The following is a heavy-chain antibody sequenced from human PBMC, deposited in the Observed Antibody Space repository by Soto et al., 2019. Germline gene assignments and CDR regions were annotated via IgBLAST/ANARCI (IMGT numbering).Heavy chain of an antibody. J-gene: IGHJ5*02. Sequence: PGESLKISCKGSGYSFTSYWIGWVRQMPGKGLEWMGIIYPGDSDTRYSPSFQGQVTISADKSISTAYLQWSSLKASDTAMYYRARQTYYYDSSGPNWFDPWGQGTLVTVSS. CDR2: IYPGDSDT. CDR1: GYSFTSYW. CDR3: ARQTYYYDSSGPNWFDP. D-gene: IGHD3-22*01. V-gene: IGHV5-51*01.